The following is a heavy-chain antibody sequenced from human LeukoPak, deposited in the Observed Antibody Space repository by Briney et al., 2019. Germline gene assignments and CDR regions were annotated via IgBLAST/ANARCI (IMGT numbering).Heavy chain of an antibody. V-gene: IGHV3-53*01. Sequence: GGSLRLSCAASGFTVSSNYMSWVRQAPGKGLEWVSVIYSGGSTYYADSVKGRFTISRDNSKNTLYLQMNSLRAEDTAVYYCAIWSGYSYYYGMDVWGQGTTVTVSS. D-gene: IGHD3-3*01. CDR2: IYSGGST. CDR1: GFTVSSNY. J-gene: IGHJ6*02. CDR3: AIWSGYSYYYGMDV.